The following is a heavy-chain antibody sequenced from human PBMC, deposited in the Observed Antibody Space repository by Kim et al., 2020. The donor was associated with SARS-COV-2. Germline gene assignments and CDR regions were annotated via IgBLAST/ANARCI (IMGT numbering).Heavy chain of an antibody. Sequence: SETLSLTCAVSGGSISSSNWWSWVRQPPGKGLEWIGEIYHSGSTNYNPSLKSRVTISVDKSKNQFSLKLSSVTAADTAVYYCAQRAGFVVVTAMSYWYFDLWGRGTLVSVSS. D-gene: IGHD2-21*02. CDR1: GGSISSSNW. J-gene: IGHJ2*01. V-gene: IGHV4-4*02. CDR2: IYHSGST. CDR3: AQRAGFVVVTAMSYWYFDL.